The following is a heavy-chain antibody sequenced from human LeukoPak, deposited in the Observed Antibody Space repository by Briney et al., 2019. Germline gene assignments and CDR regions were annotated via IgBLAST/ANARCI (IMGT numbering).Heavy chain of an antibody. CDR1: GYTFTSYA. V-gene: IGHV7-4-1*02. Sequence: ASVKVSCTASGYTFTSYAMNWVRQAPGQGLEWMGWINTNTGNPTYAQGFTGRFVFSLDTSVSTAYLQISSLKAEDTAVYYCARDSVEASSWYLGDAFDIWGQGTMVTVSS. D-gene: IGHD6-13*01. CDR3: ARDSVEASSWYLGDAFDI. J-gene: IGHJ3*02. CDR2: INTNTGNP.